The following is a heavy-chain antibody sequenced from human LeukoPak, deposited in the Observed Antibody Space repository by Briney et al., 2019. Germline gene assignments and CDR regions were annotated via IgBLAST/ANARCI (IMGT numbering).Heavy chain of an antibody. J-gene: IGHJ6*03. CDR3: AKDGGVRGPDYYYYMDV. CDR2: INSDGSST. V-gene: IGHV3-74*01. Sequence: GGSLRLSCAASGFTFSSYWMHWVRHAPGKGLVWVSRINSDGSSTSYADSVKGRFTISRDNSKNTLYLQMNSLRAEDTAVYYCAKDGGVRGPDYYYYMDVWGKGSTVTISS. CDR1: GFTFSSYW. D-gene: IGHD3-10*01.